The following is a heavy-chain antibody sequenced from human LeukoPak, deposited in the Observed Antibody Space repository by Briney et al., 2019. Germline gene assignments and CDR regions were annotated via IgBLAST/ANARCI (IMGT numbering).Heavy chain of an antibody. D-gene: IGHD3-10*01. CDR3: ARGGEARWYYFDY. CDR2: IYYSGST. J-gene: IGHJ4*02. Sequence: SETLSLTCKVSGGSISGFYWTWIRQPPGKGLEWIGYIYYSGSTDYNPSLKSRVTISVDTPKNQVSLKLSSVTAADTAVYYCARGGEARWYYFDYWGRGTLVTVSS. V-gene: IGHV4-59*01. CDR1: GGSISGFY.